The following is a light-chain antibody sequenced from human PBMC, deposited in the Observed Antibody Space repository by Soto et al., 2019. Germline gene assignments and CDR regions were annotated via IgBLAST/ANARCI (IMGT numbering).Light chain of an antibody. V-gene: IGKV1-5*01. Sequence: DIQMTQFPSALSASVGDRVTITCRASQNVNNWLAWYQHKPGKAPQLLIYDASVLESGVPSRFSGSGSGTDFTLAINGLQSDDVATYYCQQYNTYWTFGPGTKVEVE. J-gene: IGKJ1*01. CDR1: QNVNNW. CDR2: DAS. CDR3: QQYNTYWT.